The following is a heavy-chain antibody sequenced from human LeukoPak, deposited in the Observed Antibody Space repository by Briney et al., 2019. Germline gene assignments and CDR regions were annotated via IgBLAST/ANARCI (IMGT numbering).Heavy chain of an antibody. V-gene: IGHV4-34*01. J-gene: IGHJ6*03. D-gene: IGHD3-10*01. CDR2: INHSGST. Sequence: SETLSLTCAVYGGSFSGYYWRWLRQPPGKGLEWIGEINHSGSTNYNPSLKSRVTISVDTSKNQFSLKLSSVTAADTAVYYCARGVRLRGPPMDVWGKGTTVTISS. CDR3: ARGVRLRGPPMDV. CDR1: GGSFSGYY.